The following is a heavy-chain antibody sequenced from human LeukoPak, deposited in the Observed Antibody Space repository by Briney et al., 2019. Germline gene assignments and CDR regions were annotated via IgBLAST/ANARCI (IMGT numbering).Heavy chain of an antibody. CDR1: GYTFTSYG. CDR2: ISAYNGNT. J-gene: IGHJ6*03. Sequence: ASVKVSCKASGYTFTSYGISWVRQAPGQGLEWMGWISAYNGNTNYAQKLQGRVTMTTDTSTSTAYMELRSLRSDDTAVYYCARTGSGSYTDYYYYYMDVWGKGTTVTISS. D-gene: IGHD3-10*01. CDR3: ARTGSGSYTDYYYYYMDV. V-gene: IGHV1-18*01.